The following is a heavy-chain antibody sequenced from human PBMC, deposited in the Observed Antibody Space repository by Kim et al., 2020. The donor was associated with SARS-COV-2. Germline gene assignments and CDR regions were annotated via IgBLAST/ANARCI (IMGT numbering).Heavy chain of an antibody. V-gene: IGHV5-51*01. CDR1: GYSFTSYW. Sequence: GESLKISCKGSGYSFTSYWIGWVRQMPGKGLEWMGIIYPGDSDTRYSPSFQGQVTISADKSISTAYLQWSSLKASDTAMYYCARHPSDEGPPGWFDPWGQGTLVTVSS. J-gene: IGHJ5*02. CDR3: ARHPSDEGPPGWFDP. CDR2: IYPGDSDT.